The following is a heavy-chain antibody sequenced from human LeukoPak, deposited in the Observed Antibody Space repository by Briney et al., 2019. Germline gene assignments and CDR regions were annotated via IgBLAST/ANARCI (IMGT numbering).Heavy chain of an antibody. CDR1: GYTFTSYD. CDR3: ARSYYYDSSGYYNVAYYYYMDV. D-gene: IGHD3-22*01. J-gene: IGHJ6*03. V-gene: IGHV1-8*01. CDR2: MNPNSGNT. Sequence: ASVKVSCKASGYTFTSYDTNWVRQATGQGLEWMGWMNPNSGNTGYAQKFQGRVTMTRNTSISTAYMELSSLRSEDTAVYYCARSYYYDSSGYYNVAYYYYMDVWGKGTTVTISS.